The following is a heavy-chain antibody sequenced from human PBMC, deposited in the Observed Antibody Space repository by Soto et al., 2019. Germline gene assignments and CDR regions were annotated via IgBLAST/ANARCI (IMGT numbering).Heavy chain of an antibody. Sequence: GGSLRLSCAASGFTFSSYWMHWVRQAPGKGLVWVSRINSDGSSTSYADSVKGRFTISRDNSKNTLYLQMNSLRAEDTAVYYCARDTYYDSSGLNPFDYWGQGTLVTVSS. CDR1: GFTFSSYW. J-gene: IGHJ4*02. V-gene: IGHV3-74*01. CDR2: INSDGSST. CDR3: ARDTYYDSSGLNPFDY. D-gene: IGHD3-22*01.